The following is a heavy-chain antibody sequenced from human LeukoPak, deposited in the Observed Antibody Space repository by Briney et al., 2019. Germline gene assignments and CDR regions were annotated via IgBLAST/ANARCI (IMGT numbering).Heavy chain of an antibody. J-gene: IGHJ4*02. Sequence: PGRSLRLSCAASGFTFSSYGMRWVRQAPGKGLEWVAVISYDGSNKYYADSVKGRFTISRDNSKNTLYLQMNSLRAEDTAVYYCAAGLGLHGTIDLIDYWGQGTLVTVSS. CDR1: GFTFSSYG. D-gene: IGHD5-18*01. CDR3: AAGLGLHGTIDLIDY. CDR2: ISYDGSNK. V-gene: IGHV3-30*03.